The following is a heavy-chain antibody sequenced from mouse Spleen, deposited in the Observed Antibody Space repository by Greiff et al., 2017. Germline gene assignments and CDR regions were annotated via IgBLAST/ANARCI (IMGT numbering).Heavy chain of an antibody. CDR3: ARSIYDGYFAWFAY. V-gene: IGHV1-22*01. J-gene: IGHJ3*01. CDR2: INPNNGGT. D-gene: IGHD2-3*01. Sequence: EVKLVESGPELVKPGASVKMSCKASGYTFTDYNMHWVKQSHGKSLEWIGYINPNNGGTSYNQKFKGKATLTVNKSSSTAYMELRSLTSEDSAVYFCARSIYDGYFAWFAYWGQGTLVTVSA. CDR1: GYTFTDYN.